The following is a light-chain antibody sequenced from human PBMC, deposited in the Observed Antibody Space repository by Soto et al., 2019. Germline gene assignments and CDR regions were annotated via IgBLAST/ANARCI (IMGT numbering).Light chain of an antibody. CDR1: SSNIGNNY. Sequence: QSMLTQPPSVSAAPGQKVTISCSGSSSNIGNNYVSWYQQLPGTAPKLLIYDNNKRPSGIPDRFSGSKSGTSATLGITGLQTGDEADYYCGTWDSSLSAGLVVFGGGTKVTVL. J-gene: IGLJ2*01. V-gene: IGLV1-51*01. CDR3: GTWDSSLSAGLVV. CDR2: DNN.